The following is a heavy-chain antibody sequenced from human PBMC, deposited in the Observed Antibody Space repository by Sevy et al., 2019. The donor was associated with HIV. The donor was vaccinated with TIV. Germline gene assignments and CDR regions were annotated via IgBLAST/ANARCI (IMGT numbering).Heavy chain of an antibody. CDR1: GFTVSSNY. D-gene: IGHD2-8*02. J-gene: IGHJ4*02. V-gene: IGHV3-53*01. CDR2: IYSGGST. Sequence: GGSLRLSCAASGFTVSSNYMSWVRQAPGKGLEWVSVIYSGGSTYYADSVKGRFTISRDNSKNTLYLQMNSLRAEDTAVYSCARTLVSGGTIDYWGQGTLVTVSS. CDR3: ARTLVSGGTIDY.